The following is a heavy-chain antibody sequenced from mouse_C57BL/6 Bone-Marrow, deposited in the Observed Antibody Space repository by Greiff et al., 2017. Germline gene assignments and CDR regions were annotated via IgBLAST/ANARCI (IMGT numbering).Heavy chain of an antibody. CDR1: GYSFTDYN. CDR2: INPNYGTT. D-gene: IGHD1-1*01. V-gene: IGHV1-39*01. Sequence: VQLQQSGPELVKPGASVKISCKASGYSFTDYNMNWVKQSNGKSLEWIGVINPNYGTTSYNQKFKGKATLTVDPSSSTAYMQLNSLTSEDSTVYYCARSGYYGSSPFAYWGQGTLVTVSA. CDR3: ARSGYYGSSPFAY. J-gene: IGHJ3*01.